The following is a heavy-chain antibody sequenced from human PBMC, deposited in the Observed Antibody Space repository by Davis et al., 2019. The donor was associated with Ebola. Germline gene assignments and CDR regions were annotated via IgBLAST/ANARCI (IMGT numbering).Heavy chain of an antibody. J-gene: IGHJ3*02. Sequence: AASVKVSCKASGYSFTNYAIHWVRQAPGQRLEWMGWINTGNGNTEYSQKFQGRVTMTRNTSISTAYMELSSLRSEDTAVYYCARGRVLWGDAFDIWGQGTMVTVSS. V-gene: IGHV1-3*04. CDR3: ARGRVLWGDAFDI. CDR2: INTGNGNT. CDR1: GYSFTNYA. D-gene: IGHD2-21*01.